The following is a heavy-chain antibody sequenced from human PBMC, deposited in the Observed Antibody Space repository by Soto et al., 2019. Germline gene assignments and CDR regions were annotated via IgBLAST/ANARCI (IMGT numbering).Heavy chain of an antibody. CDR2: LIPTFATA. CDR3: ARDHTLKGDYYDSSGYYYPLVY. V-gene: IGHV1-69*13. Sequence: SVKVSCKASGGTFSSYAISWVPQAPGQGLEWMGGLIPTFATANYAQKFQGRVTITADESTSTAYMELSSLRSEDTAVYYCARDHTLKGDYYDSSGYYYPLVYWGQGTLVTVSS. D-gene: IGHD3-22*01. J-gene: IGHJ4*02. CDR1: GGTFSSYA.